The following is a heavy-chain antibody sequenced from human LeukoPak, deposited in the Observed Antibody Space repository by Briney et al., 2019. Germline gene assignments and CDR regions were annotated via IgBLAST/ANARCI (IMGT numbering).Heavy chain of an antibody. CDR3: ARTAINGPAVAGTDYFDY. Sequence: GESLKISCKGSGYSFTSYWIGWVRQMPGKGLEWMGIIYPGDSDTRYSPSFQGQVTISAGKSISTAYLQWSSLKASDTAMYYCARTAINGPAVAGTDYFDYWGQGTLVTVSS. D-gene: IGHD6-19*01. CDR2: IYPGDSDT. CDR1: GYSFTSYW. V-gene: IGHV5-51*01. J-gene: IGHJ4*02.